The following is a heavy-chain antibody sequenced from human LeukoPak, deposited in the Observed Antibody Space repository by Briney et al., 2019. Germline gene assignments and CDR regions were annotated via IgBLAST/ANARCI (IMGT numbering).Heavy chain of an antibody. CDR3: ARATISYYYMDV. Sequence: SETLSLTCTVSGGSISGYYWSWIRQPAGKGLEWIGRIYTSGSTNYNPSLKSRVTISVDTPKNQFSLKLSSVTAADTAVYYCARATISYYYMDVWGKGTTVTVSS. V-gene: IGHV4-4*07. CDR2: IYTSGST. J-gene: IGHJ6*03. CDR1: GGSISGYY.